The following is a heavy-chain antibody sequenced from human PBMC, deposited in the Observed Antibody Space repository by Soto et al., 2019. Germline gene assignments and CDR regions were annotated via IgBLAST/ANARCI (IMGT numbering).Heavy chain of an antibody. CDR2: ISAHNGNT. V-gene: IGHV1-18*01. J-gene: IGHJ4*02. D-gene: IGHD1-1*01. CDR3: ARGRYGDH. CDR1: GYTFTSSG. Sequence: QVHLVQSGAEVKKPGASVKVSCKCSGYTFTSSGITWVRQAPGQGLEGMGWISAHNGNTDYARQGKGRVTVTRDTTTTTADMERRRPRSDDTAGYYCARGRYGDHWGQGALVTVSS.